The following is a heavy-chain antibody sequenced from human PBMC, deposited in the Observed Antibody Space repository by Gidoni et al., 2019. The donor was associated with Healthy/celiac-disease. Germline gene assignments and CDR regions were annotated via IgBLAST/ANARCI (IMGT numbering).Heavy chain of an antibody. CDR1: GYTFTGYY. V-gene: IGHV1-2*02. D-gene: IGHD3-3*01. J-gene: IGHJ4*02. CDR3: AREYYDFWSGYPLDY. Sequence: QVQLVQSGAEVKKPGASVKVSCKASGYTFTGYYMHWVRQAPGQGLEWMGWINPNSGGTNYAQKFQGRVTMTRDTSISTAYMELSRLRSDDTAVYYCAREYYDFWSGYPLDYWGQGTLVTVSS. CDR2: INPNSGGT.